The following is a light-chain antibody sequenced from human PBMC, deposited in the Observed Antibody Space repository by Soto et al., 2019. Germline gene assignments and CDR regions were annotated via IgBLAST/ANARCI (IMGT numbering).Light chain of an antibody. V-gene: IGKV3-20*01. CDR3: QVSATPRT. Sequence: EIVLTQSPGTLSLSPGERATLSCRASQSVSSSYLAWYQQGPGQAPRLLIYGASNRATGITDRFSGSGSGTDFTLTISILEPEDFTVYSCQVSATPRTFAQGP. J-gene: IGKJ1*01. CDR2: GAS. CDR1: QSVSSSY.